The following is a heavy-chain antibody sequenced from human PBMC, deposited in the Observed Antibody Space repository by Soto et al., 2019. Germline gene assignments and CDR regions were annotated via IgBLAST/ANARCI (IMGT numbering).Heavy chain of an antibody. Sequence: GGSLRLSCAASGFTFSSYSMNWVRQAPGKGLEWVSSISSSSYIYYADSVKGRFTISGDNAKNSLYLQMNSLRAEDTAVYYCARDFPAWFDPWGQGTLVTVSS. D-gene: IGHD2-2*01. CDR2: ISSSSYI. V-gene: IGHV3-21*01. J-gene: IGHJ5*02. CDR1: GFTFSSYS. CDR3: ARDFPAWFDP.